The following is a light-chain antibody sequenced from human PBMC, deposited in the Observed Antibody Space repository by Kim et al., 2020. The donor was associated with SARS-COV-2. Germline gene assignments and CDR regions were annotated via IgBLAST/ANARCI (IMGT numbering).Light chain of an antibody. J-gene: IGKJ4*01. CDR2: GAS. CDR1: QSVSSSY. Sequence: WSPGERATPSAGASQSVSSSYLAGYKQKPGQAPWLLIYGASSRATGIPDRFSGSGSGTDFTLTISRREPEELAVYYGKQYGSSLTCGGETKVESK. CDR3: KQYGSSLT. V-gene: IGKV3-20*01.